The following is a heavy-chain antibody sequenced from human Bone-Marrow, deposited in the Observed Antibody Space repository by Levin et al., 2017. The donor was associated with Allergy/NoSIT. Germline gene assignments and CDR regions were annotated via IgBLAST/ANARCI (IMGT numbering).Heavy chain of an antibody. CDR2: ISGNGVRT. CDR3: AKDHLLGYIYGSDY. J-gene: IGHJ4*02. Sequence: PGGSLRLSCAASGFTFSNYAMSWVRQAPGKGLEWVSFISGNGVRTDYTDSVKGRFTISRDNSKNTLHLQMSNLRAEDTAVYYCAKDHLLGYIYGSDYWGQGTLVTVSS. V-gene: IGHV3-23*01. CDR1: GFTFSNYA. D-gene: IGHD5-18*01.